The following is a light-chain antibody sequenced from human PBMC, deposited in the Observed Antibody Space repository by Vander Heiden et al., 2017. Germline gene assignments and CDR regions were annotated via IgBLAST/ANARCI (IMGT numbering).Light chain of an antibody. CDR2: EVS. V-gene: IGLV2-23*02. J-gene: IGLJ2*01. CDR1: SSDVGSYNL. Sequence: QSALTQPASASGSPGQSITISCTGTSSDVGSYNLVSWYQQHPGKAPKRMIYEVSKRPSGVSNRFSGSKSGNTASLTISGLQAEDEADYYCCSYAGSSTFVVFGGGTKLTVL. CDR3: CSYAGSSTFVV.